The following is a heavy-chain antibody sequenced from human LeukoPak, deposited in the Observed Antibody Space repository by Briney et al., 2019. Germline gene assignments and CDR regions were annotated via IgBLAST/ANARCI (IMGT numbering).Heavy chain of an antibody. D-gene: IGHD2-8*02. V-gene: IGHV3-11*01. Sequence: GSLRLSCAASGFTFSDYYMSWIRQAPGKGLEWVSYISSSGSTIYYADSVKGRFTISRDNAKNSLYLQMNSLRAEDTAVYYCARVVVYATWFDPWGQGTLVTVSS. CDR3: ARVVVYATWFDP. CDR2: ISSSGSTI. CDR1: GFTFSDYY. J-gene: IGHJ5*02.